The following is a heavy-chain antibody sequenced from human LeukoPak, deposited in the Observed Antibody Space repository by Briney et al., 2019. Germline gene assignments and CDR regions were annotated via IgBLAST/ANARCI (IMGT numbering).Heavy chain of an antibody. D-gene: IGHD2-8*01. CDR1: VYMFTAPY. Sequence: ASVKVSCKASVYMFTAPYIHWMRQAPGQGLEWMGWINPNSGGTRYAQTFQGRITVTRDTSTSTAYMELSGLRDDDTAVYYCARVGYCTKGVCMNYDYWGQGTLVTVSS. CDR3: ARVGYCTKGVCMNYDY. CDR2: INPNSGGT. J-gene: IGHJ4*02. V-gene: IGHV1-2*02.